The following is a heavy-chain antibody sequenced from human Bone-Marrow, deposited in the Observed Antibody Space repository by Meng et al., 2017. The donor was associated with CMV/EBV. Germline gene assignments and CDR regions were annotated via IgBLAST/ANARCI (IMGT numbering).Heavy chain of an antibody. CDR2: IGTAGDT. V-gene: IGHV3-13*01. CDR3: ARENTGSYYFDY. CDR1: GFTFSSYD. Sequence: GESLKISCAASGFTFSSYDMHWVRQATGKGLEWVSAIGTAGDTYYPGSVKGRFTISRENAKNSLYLQMNSLRAGDTAVYYCARENTGSYYFDYWGQGTLVTVSS. D-gene: IGHD1-26*01. J-gene: IGHJ4*02.